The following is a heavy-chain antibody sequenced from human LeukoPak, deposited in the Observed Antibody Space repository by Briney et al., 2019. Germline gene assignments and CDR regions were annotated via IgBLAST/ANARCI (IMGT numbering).Heavy chain of an antibody. Sequence: GGSLRLSCAASGFTFSSYGMSWVRQAPGKGLEWVSSISGSGGTTYYADSVNGHFTIARDNSKNMLYLQMNSLRVEDTAVYYCAKDSTTGREVITAIFDYWGQGTLVTVSS. CDR1: GFTFSSYG. CDR2: ISGSGGTT. V-gene: IGHV3-23*01. J-gene: IGHJ4*02. CDR3: AKDSTTGREVITAIFDY. D-gene: IGHD3-10*01.